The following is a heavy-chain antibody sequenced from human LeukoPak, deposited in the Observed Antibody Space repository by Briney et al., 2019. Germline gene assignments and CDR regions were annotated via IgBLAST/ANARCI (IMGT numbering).Heavy chain of an antibody. CDR2: IIPILGIA. Sequence: GASVKVSCKASGGTFSSYAISWVRQAPGQGLEWMGRIIPILGIANYAQKFQGRVTITADKSTSTAYMELSSLRSEDTAVYYCARGFLDIVVVPAAHYYFDYWGQGTLVTVSS. V-gene: IGHV1-69*04. CDR3: ARGFLDIVVVPAAHYYFDY. D-gene: IGHD2-2*03. CDR1: GGTFSSYA. J-gene: IGHJ4*02.